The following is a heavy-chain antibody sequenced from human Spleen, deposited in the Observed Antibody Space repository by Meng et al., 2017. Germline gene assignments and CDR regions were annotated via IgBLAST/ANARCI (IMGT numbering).Heavy chain of an antibody. Sequence: VQRVRSGAKVKKPGASVKVSCKASGYNFPGYWLHWVRRAPGQGLEWMGRIDPKSGDTHYAQRFQGRVTMTGDTSISTAYMELSGLRSDDTAMYYCVRDEDISSAGKLFGDYWGQGTLVTVSS. V-gene: IGHV1-2*06. CDR2: IDPKSGDT. CDR3: VRDEDISSAGKLFGDY. J-gene: IGHJ4*02. CDR1: GYNFPGYW. D-gene: IGHD6-13*01.